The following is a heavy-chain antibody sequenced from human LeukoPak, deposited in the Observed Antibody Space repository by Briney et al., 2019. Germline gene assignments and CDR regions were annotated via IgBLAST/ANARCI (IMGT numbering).Heavy chain of an antibody. V-gene: IGHV3-7*01. J-gene: IGHJ1*01. D-gene: IGHD3-22*01. Sequence: GGSLRLSCEGSGFTFSNYWMGWVRQAPGKGLQWVANIKTDGSEKYYVDSVKGRFTISRDNAKNPLYLQMNSLRAEDTAVYYCATYSSLNRREFQFWGQGTLLTVSS. CDR2: IKTDGSEK. CDR1: GFTFSNYW. CDR3: ATYSSLNRREFQF.